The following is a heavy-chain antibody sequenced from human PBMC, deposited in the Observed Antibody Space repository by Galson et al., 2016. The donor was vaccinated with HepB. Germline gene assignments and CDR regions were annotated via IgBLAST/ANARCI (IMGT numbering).Heavy chain of an antibody. CDR1: GFTFSTYA. D-gene: IGHD3-22*01. CDR3: ARDRGSGYLDAFDI. V-gene: IGHV3-23*01. CDR2: ISGSGDT. Sequence: SLRLSCAASGFTFSTYAMSWVRQAPGKGLEWVSGISGSGDTKFADSVKGRFTISRDNSKTTLYLQMNSLRVEDTAVYYCARDRGSGYLDAFDIWGQGTMVTVSS. J-gene: IGHJ3*02.